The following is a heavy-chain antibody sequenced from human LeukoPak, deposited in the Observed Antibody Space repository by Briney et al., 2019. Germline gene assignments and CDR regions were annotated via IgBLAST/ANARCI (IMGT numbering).Heavy chain of an antibody. CDR3: ARAYYDFWSGRNWFDP. V-gene: IGHV4-34*01. J-gene: IGHJ5*02. Sequence: SETLSLTCAVYGGPFSGYYWSWIRQPPGKGLEWIGEINHSGSTNYNPSLKSRVTISVDTSKNQFSLKLSSVTAADTAVYYCARAYYDFWSGRNWFDPWGQGTLVTVSS. CDR1: GGPFSGYY. CDR2: INHSGST. D-gene: IGHD3-3*01.